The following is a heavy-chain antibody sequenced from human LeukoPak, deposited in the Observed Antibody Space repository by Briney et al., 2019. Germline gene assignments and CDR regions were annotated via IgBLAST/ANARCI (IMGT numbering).Heavy chain of an antibody. Sequence: SETLSLTCAVSDVSISDYYWSWIRQPPGKGLEWIGYIYYSGSTYYNPSLKSRVTISVDTSKNQFSLKLSSVTAADTAVYYCARDSGDSAFDIWGQGTMVTVSS. D-gene: IGHD6-25*01. CDR3: ARDSGDSAFDI. CDR1: DVSISDYY. CDR2: IYYSGST. V-gene: IGHV4-30-4*08. J-gene: IGHJ3*02.